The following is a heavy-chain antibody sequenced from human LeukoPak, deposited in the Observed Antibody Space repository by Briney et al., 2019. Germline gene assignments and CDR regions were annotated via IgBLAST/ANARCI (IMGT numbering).Heavy chain of an antibody. Sequence: SVKVSCKASGGTFSSYAISWVRQAPGQGLEWMGGIIPIFGTANYAQKFQGRVTITADKSTSTAYMELSSLRSEDTAVYYCARLLMVAVAGPGDYWGQGTLVTVSS. J-gene: IGHJ4*02. CDR1: GGTFSSYA. V-gene: IGHV1-69*06. D-gene: IGHD6-19*01. CDR3: ARLLMVAVAGPGDY. CDR2: IIPIFGTA.